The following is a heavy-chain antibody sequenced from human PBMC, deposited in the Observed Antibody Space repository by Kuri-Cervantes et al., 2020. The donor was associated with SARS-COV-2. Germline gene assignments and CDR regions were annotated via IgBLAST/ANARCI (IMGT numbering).Heavy chain of an antibody. CDR1: GYTFTGYY. CDR2: INLNTDGT. J-gene: IGHJ6*03. CDR3: ARDIPGGFDWLLRSDYYYYMDV. V-gene: IGHV1-2*02. D-gene: IGHD3-9*01. Sequence: ASVKVSCKASGYTFTGYYIHWVRQAPGQGLEWMGWINLNTDGTHYAQKLQGRVTMTTDTSTNTAYMELRSLRSDDTAVYYCARDIPGGFDWLLRSDYYYYMDVWGKGTTVTVSS.